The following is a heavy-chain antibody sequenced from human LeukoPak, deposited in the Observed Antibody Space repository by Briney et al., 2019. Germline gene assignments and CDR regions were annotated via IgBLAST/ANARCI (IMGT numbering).Heavy chain of an antibody. CDR1: GGSFSGYY. D-gene: IGHD6-13*01. Sequence: SETLSLTCAVYGGSFSGYYWSWIRQPPGKGLEWIGEINHSGSTNYNPSLKSRVTISVDTSKNQFSLKLSSVIAADTAVYYCARAYSSSWYWMGYFDYWGQGTLVTVSS. J-gene: IGHJ4*02. CDR3: ARAYSSSWYWMGYFDY. CDR2: INHSGST. V-gene: IGHV4-34*01.